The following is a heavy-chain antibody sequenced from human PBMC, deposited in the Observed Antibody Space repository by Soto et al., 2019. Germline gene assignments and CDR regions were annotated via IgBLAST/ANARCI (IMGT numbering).Heavy chain of an antibody. D-gene: IGHD3-3*01. J-gene: IGHJ5*02. Sequence: SETLSPTCTVSGGSLSSGSYYWSWIRQPPGKGLEWIGYIYYSGSTNYNPSLKSRVTISVDTSKNQFSLKLSSVTAADTAVYYCAREAYYVFWSGYYGAYGNWFDPWGQGTLVTVSS. V-gene: IGHV4-61*01. CDR1: GGSLSSGSYY. CDR3: AREAYYVFWSGYYGAYGNWFDP. CDR2: IYYSGST.